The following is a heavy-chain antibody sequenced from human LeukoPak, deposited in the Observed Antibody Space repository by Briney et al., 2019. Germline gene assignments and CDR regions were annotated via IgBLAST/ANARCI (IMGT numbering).Heavy chain of an antibody. J-gene: IGHJ5*02. CDR2: ISAYNGNT. Sequence: ASVKVSCKASGYTFTSYGISWVRQAPGQGLEWMGWISAYNGNTNYAQKLQGRVTMTTDTSTSTAYMELTSLRSDDTAVYYCARDLNDIVVVPAAPGPNWFDPWGQGTLVTVSS. CDR1: GYTFTSYG. CDR3: ARDLNDIVVVPAAPGPNWFDP. D-gene: IGHD2-2*01. V-gene: IGHV1-18*01.